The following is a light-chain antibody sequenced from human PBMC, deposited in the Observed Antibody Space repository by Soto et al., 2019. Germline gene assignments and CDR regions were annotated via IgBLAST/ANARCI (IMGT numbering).Light chain of an antibody. CDR3: GSWDSSLSAYV. V-gene: IGLV1-51*01. CDR2: DDN. CDR1: SSNIGGNS. Sequence: QSVLPQPPSVSAALGQKVTISFSGSSSNIGGNSVSWYQQLPGTAPKLLIYDDNKRPSGIPDRFSGSKSGTSATLGITGFQTGDEADYYCGSWDSSLSAYVFGTGTKVTVL. J-gene: IGLJ1*01.